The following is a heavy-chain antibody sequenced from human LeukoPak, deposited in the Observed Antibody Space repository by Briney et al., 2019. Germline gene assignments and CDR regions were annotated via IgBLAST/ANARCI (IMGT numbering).Heavy chain of an antibody. CDR2: ISSSSSYI. CDR3: AGGSGYYSTPTYFDY. J-gene: IGHJ4*02. CDR1: GFIVSTNY. Sequence: GGSLRLSCAASGFIVSTNYMSWVRQAPGKGLEWVSSISSSSSYIYYADSVKGRFTISRDNAKNSLYLQMNSLRAEDTAVYYCAGGSGYYSTPTYFDYWGQGTLVTVSS. V-gene: IGHV3-21*01. D-gene: IGHD3-22*01.